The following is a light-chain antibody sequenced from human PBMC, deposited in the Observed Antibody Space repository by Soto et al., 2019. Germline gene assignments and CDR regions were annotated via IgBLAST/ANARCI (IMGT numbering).Light chain of an antibody. CDR3: QAYDSSLSGSG. CDR2: GNS. J-gene: IGLJ3*02. Sequence: QSVLTQPPSVSGAPGQRVTISCTGSSSNIGATYHVHWYQQLPGTAPKLLIYGNSNRPSGVPDRFSGSKSGTSASLAITGLQAEDEADYSCQAYDSSLSGSGFGGGTKLTVL. V-gene: IGLV1-40*01. CDR1: SSNIGATYH.